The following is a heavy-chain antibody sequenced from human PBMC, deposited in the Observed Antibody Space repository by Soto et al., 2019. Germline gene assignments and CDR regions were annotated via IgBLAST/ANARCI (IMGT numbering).Heavy chain of an antibody. CDR3: ARSAHYYDSSGYYSDAFDI. CDR2: IYYSGST. Sequence: QLQLQESGPGLVKPSETLSLTCTVSGGSISSSSYYWGWIRQPPGKGLEWIGSIYYSGSTYYNPSLKSRVTISVDTPKNQFSLKLCSVNAADTAVYYCARSAHYYDSSGYYSDAFDIWGQGTMVTVSS. V-gene: IGHV4-39*01. CDR1: GGSISSSSYY. D-gene: IGHD3-22*01. J-gene: IGHJ3*02.